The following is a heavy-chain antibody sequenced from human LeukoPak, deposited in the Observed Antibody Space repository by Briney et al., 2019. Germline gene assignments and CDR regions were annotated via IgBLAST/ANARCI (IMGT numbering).Heavy chain of an antibody. CDR2: ISSSGSTI. Sequence: PGGSLRLSCAASGFTFSSYEMNWVRQAPGKGLEWVSYISSSGSTIYYADSVKGRFTISRDNSKNTLYLQMNSLRAEDTAVYYCAKEGSTANWYFDLWGRGTLVTVSS. CDR3: AKEGSTANWYFDL. D-gene: IGHD5/OR15-5a*01. CDR1: GFTFSSYE. J-gene: IGHJ2*01. V-gene: IGHV3-48*03.